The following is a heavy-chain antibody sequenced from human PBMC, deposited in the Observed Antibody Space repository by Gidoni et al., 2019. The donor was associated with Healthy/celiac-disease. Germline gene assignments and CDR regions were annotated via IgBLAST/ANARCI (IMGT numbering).Heavy chain of an antibody. V-gene: IGHV3-48*03. J-gene: IGHJ4*02. CDR2: ISSSGSTI. CDR3: ARESIVVVPAAIGRDLDY. CDR1: GFTFSSYD. Sequence: EVQLVESGGGLVQPGGSLRLSWAASGFTFSSYDMNWVRQAPGKGLEWVSYISSSGSTIYYADSVKGRFTISRDNAKNSLYLQMNSLRAEDTAVYYCARESIVVVPAAIGRDLDYWGQGTLVTVSS. D-gene: IGHD2-2*02.